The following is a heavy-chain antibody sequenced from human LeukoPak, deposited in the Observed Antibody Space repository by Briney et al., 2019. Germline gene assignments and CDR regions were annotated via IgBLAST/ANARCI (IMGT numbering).Heavy chain of an antibody. J-gene: IGHJ2*01. V-gene: IGHV3-9*01. Sequence: GGSLRLSCAASGFTFDDYAMHWVRQAPGKGLEWVSGISWNSGSIGYADSVKGRFTISRDNAKNSLYLQMNSLRAEDTAVYYCASIPGIAVAGRDWYFDLWGRGTLVTVSS. CDR1: GFTFDDYA. CDR2: ISWNSGSI. CDR3: ASIPGIAVAGRDWYFDL. D-gene: IGHD6-19*01.